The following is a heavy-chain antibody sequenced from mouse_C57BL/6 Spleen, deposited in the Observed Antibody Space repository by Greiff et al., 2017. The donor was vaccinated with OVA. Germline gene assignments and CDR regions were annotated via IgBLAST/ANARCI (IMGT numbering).Heavy chain of an antibody. V-gene: IGHV1-64*01. CDR3: ARSLRAPYYFDY. CDR2: IHPNSGST. Sequence: QVQLQPPGAELVKPGASVKLSCKASGYTFTSYWMHWVKQRPGQGLEWIGMIHPNSGSTNYNEKFKSKATLTVDKSSSTAYMQLSSLTSEDSAVYYCARSLRAPYYFDYWGQGTTLTVSS. D-gene: IGHD1-1*01. CDR1: GYTFTSYW. J-gene: IGHJ2*01.